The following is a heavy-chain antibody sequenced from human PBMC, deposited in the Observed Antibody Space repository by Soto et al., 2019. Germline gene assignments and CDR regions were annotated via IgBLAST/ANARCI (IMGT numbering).Heavy chain of an antibody. CDR3: AKGGLNIAAPYGYYYYGMDV. Sequence: SETLSLTCTVSGGSISSYYWSWIRQPPGKGLEWIGYIYYSGSTNYNPSLKSRVTISVDNSKNTLYLQMNSLRAEDTAVYYCAKGGLNIAAPYGYYYYGMDVWGQGTTVTVSS. CDR2: IYYSGST. J-gene: IGHJ6*02. CDR1: GGSISSYY. D-gene: IGHD6-6*01. V-gene: IGHV4-59*12.